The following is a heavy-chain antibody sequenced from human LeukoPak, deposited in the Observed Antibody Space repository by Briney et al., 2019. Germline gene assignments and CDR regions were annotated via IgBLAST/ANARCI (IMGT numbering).Heavy chain of an antibody. V-gene: IGHV3-23*01. J-gene: IGHJ4*02. CDR2: ISGSGGST. Sequence: PGGSLRLSCAASGLTFSSYAMSWVRQAPGEGLEWVSAISGSGGSTYYADSVKGRFTISRDNSKNTLYLQMNNLRAEDTAVYYCANQQLVTFDYWGQGTLVTVSS. CDR1: GLTFSSYA. D-gene: IGHD6-13*01. CDR3: ANQQLVTFDY.